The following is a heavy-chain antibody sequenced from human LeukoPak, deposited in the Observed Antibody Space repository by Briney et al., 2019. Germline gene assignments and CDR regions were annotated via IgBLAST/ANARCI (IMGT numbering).Heavy chain of an antibody. CDR1: GYTFTGYY. CDR3: ARVNPRIADFDY. J-gene: IGHJ4*02. CDR2: INPNSGGT. V-gene: IGHV1-2*02. Sequence: ASVKVSCKASGYTFTGYYMHWVRQAPGQGLEWMGWINPNSGGTNYAQKFQGRVTMTRDTSISTAYMELSRLRSDDTAAYYCARVNPRIADFDYWGQGTLVTVSS. D-gene: IGHD6-13*01.